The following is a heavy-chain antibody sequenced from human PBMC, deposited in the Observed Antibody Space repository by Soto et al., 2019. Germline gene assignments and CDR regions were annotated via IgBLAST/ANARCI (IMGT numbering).Heavy chain of an antibody. CDR1: GYTFSNYG. J-gene: IGHJ1*01. V-gene: IGHV1-18*01. CDR2: ISGYNGNT. CDR3: ARGGSSWSAEYYQH. D-gene: IGHD6-13*01. Sequence: QVQLVQSGAEVKKPGASVKVSCKASGYTFSNYGISRVRQAPGQGPEWMGWISGYNGNTNYAQTLQGRVTMTTDTSTSTAYMELRSLRYDDTAVYYCARGGSSWSAEYYQHWGQGTLVIFSS.